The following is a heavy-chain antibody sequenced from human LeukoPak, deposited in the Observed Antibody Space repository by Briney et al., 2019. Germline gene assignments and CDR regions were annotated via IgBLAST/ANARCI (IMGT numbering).Heavy chain of an antibody. CDR3: ARGGSSWYADY. D-gene: IGHD6-13*01. CDR1: GASISTYY. Sequence: PSETLSLTRSVSGASISTYYWSWIRQPPEKGLEWIGYIHYSGSTSYNLSLKSRVAMSVDTSNDQFSLKVSSVTAADTAVYYCARGGSSWYADYWGQGTLVTVSS. CDR2: IHYSGST. V-gene: IGHV4-59*01. J-gene: IGHJ4*02.